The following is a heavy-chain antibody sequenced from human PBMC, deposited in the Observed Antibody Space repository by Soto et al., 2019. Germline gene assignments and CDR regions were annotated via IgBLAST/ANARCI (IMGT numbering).Heavy chain of an antibody. Sequence: GGSLRLSCAASGFTFSGSAMHWVRQASGKGLEWVGRIRGKANSYATAYAASVKGRFTISRDDSKNTAYLQMNSLKTEDTAVYYCTSSPITIFGVVTTYPFDYWGQGTLVTVSS. D-gene: IGHD3-3*01. CDR2: IRGKANSYAT. CDR3: TSSPITIFGVVTTYPFDY. J-gene: IGHJ4*02. CDR1: GFTFSGSA. V-gene: IGHV3-73*01.